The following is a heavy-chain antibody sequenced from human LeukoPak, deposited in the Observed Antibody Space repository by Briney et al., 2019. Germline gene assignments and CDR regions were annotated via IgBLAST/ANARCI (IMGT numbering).Heavy chain of an antibody. J-gene: IGHJ4*02. Sequence: PGGSLRLSCAASGFIFSDYGIHWVRQAPGKGLEWVAVIWSDGSNKYYADSVKGRFTISRDNSKNTLYLQMNSLRAEDTAVYYCAKVAGSGLFYHFDYWGQGTLVTVSS. V-gene: IGHV3-33*06. D-gene: IGHD3-10*01. CDR1: GFIFSDYG. CDR3: AKVAGSGLFYHFDY. CDR2: IWSDGSNK.